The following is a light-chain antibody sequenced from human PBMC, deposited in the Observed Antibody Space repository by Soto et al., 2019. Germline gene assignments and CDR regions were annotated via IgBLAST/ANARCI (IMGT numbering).Light chain of an antibody. V-gene: IGKV4-1*01. CDR2: WAS. J-gene: IGKJ2*01. CDR3: QQYYSSLT. CDR1: QTVFHSSYNKDF. Sequence: DIVMTQSPVSLSVSLGERATINCKSSQTVFHSSYNKDFLAWYQQKPGQPPELLFYWASTRESGVPARFSGGGSGTDFSLTISSLQAEDVAVYYCQQYYSSLTFGQGTKLEIK.